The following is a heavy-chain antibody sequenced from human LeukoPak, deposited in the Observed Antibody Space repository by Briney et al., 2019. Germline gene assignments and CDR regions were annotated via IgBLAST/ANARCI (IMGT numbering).Heavy chain of an antibody. CDR2: IYYSGST. CDR3: ARTASSSGYSSSWLYYFDC. Sequence: SETLSLTCTVSGGSISSYYWNWIRQPPGKGLEWIGYIYYSGSTNYNPSLKSRVTISVDTSKNQFSLKLSSVTAADTAVYYCARTASSSGYSSSWLYYFDCWGQGTLVTVSS. J-gene: IGHJ4*02. D-gene: IGHD6-13*01. V-gene: IGHV4-59*01. CDR1: GGSISSYY.